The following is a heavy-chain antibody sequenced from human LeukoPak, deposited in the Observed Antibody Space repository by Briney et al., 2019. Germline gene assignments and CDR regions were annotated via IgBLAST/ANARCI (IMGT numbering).Heavy chain of an antibody. J-gene: IGHJ4*02. D-gene: IGHD1-1*01. CDR1: GYTFTNYA. CDR2: INTNTGNA. Sequence: ASVKVSCKASGYTFTNYAMNWVRQAPGQGLEWMGWINTNTGNATYAQGFTGRFVFSLDTSVSTAYLQISSLKAEDTAVYYCARVKEEHPDNWRYDYWGQGTLVTVSS. CDR3: ARVKEEHPDNWRYDY. V-gene: IGHV7-4-1*02.